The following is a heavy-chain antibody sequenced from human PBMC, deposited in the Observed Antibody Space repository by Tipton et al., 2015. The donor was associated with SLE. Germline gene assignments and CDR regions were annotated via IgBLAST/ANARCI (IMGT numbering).Heavy chain of an antibody. J-gene: IGHJ6*03. CDR3: ARGPDGDDYYMDV. Sequence: TLSLTCTVSGDSIGSGVFYWSWIRQSPGKGLEWIGRVFPGGSTNYNPSLKSRVTISLDTSKNQFSLKLSSVTAADTAVYYCARGPDGDDYYMDVWGKGTTVTASS. CDR2: VFPGGST. V-gene: IGHV4-61*02. D-gene: IGHD4-17*01. CDR1: GDSIGSGVFY.